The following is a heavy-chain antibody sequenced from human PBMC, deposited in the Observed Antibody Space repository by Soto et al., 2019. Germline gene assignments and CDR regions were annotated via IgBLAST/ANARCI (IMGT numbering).Heavy chain of an antibody. V-gene: IGHV1-69*04. CDR2: IIPILGIA. Sequence: GALVKVACKASGGSFSIYTSSWVRQDPGQGLEWMGRIIPILGIANYAQKFQGRVTITADKSTSTAYMELSSLRSEDTAVYYCARDPIMITFGGVIAVNWFDPWGQGTLVTVSS. D-gene: IGHD3-16*02. CDR3: ARDPIMITFGGVIAVNWFDP. J-gene: IGHJ5*02. CDR1: GGSFSIYT.